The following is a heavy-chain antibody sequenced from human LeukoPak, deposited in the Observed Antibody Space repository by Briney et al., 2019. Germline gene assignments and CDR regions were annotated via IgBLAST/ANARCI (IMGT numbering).Heavy chain of an antibody. CDR3: ARVGSGYYPRSGYYYYGMDV. J-gene: IGHJ6*02. V-gene: IGHV3-48*03. CDR1: GLTFSSYE. CDR2: ISTSGSTI. Sequence: GGSLRLSCAASGLTFSSYEMNWVRQAPGKGLEWVSYISTSGSTIYYADSVKGRFTISRDNAKNSLYLQMNSLRAEDTAVYYCARVGSGYYPRSGYYYYGMDVWGQGTTVTVSS. D-gene: IGHD3-3*01.